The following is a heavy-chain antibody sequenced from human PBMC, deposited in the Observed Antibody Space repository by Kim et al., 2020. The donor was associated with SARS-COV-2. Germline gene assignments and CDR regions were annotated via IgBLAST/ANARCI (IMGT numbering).Heavy chain of an antibody. D-gene: IGHD2-15*01. V-gene: IGHV3-23*01. Sequence: YADSVQGRFTISRDKSDNTLYLQMTNLRVDDTAIYYCAKESDKFAAVDTWGQGTMVTVSS. J-gene: IGHJ5*02. CDR3: AKESDKFAAVDT.